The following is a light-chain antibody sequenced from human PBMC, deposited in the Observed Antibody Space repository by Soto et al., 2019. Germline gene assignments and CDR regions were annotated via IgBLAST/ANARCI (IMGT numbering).Light chain of an antibody. CDR1: ASNIGNNS. CDR3: GTWDTSLPACV. Sequence: QSVLTQPPSVSAARGQRVTISCSGSASNIGNNSVSWYQQLPGAAPKLLIYDDNNRPSGIPDRFSGSQSGTSATLGITGLQTGDEADYYCGTWDTSLPACVFGPGTKLTVL. J-gene: IGLJ1*01. V-gene: IGLV1-51*01. CDR2: DDN.